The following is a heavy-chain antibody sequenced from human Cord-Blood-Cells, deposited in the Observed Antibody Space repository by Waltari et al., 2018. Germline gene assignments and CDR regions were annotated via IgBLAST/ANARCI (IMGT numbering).Heavy chain of an antibody. CDR1: GYSISSGYY. D-gene: IGHD1-1*01. CDR3: ARVRPNWNLDAFDI. Sequence: QVQLQESGPGLVKPSETLSLTCAVSGYSISSGYYWGWIRQPPGKGLEWIGSIYHSGRTYYHPSLKSRVTISVDTSKNQFSLKLSAVTAADAAVYYCARVRPNWNLDAFDIWGQGTMVTVSS. V-gene: IGHV4-38-2*01. CDR2: IYHSGRT. J-gene: IGHJ3*02.